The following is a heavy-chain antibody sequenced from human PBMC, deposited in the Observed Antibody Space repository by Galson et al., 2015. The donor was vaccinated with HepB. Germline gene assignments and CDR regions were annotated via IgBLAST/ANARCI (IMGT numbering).Heavy chain of an antibody. CDR3: ARRPCGGDCYSSGMDV. CDR2: IIPIFGTA. CDR1: GGTFSSYA. V-gene: IGHV1-69*13. J-gene: IGHJ6*02. Sequence: SVKVSCKASGGTFSSYAISWVRQAPGQGLEWMGGIIPIFGTANYVQKFQGRVTITADESTSTAYMELSSLRSEDTAVYYCARRPCGGDCYSSGMDVWGQGTTVTVSS. D-gene: IGHD2-21*02.